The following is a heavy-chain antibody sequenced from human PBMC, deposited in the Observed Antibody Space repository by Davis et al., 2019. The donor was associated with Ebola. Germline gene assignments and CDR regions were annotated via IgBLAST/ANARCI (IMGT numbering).Heavy chain of an antibody. J-gene: IGHJ6*02. Sequence: GESLKISCAASGFTFSSYAMSWVRQAPGKGLEWVSAISGSGGSTYYADSVKGRFTISRDNSKNTLYLQMNSLRAEDTAVYYCARGSVDTAMDYYYYGMDVWGQGTTVTVSS. D-gene: IGHD5-18*01. CDR1: GFTFSSYA. CDR2: ISGSGGST. CDR3: ARGSVDTAMDYYYYGMDV. V-gene: IGHV3-23*01.